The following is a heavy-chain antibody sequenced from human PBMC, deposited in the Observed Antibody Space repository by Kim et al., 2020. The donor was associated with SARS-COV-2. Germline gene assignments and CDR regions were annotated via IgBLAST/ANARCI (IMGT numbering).Heavy chain of an antibody. CDR3: AKDRGLRGYYFHGMDV. D-gene: IGHD3-10*01. Sequence: GGSLRLSCAASGFTFSDFYMSWIRQAPGKGLEWVSYISDSSTYTNYADSVKGRFTISRDNAKNSLYLRMNSLRADDTAVYYCAKDRGLRGYYFHGMDVWGRGTTVTVSS. V-gene: IGHV3-11*05. CDR1: GFTFSDFY. CDR2: ISDSSTYT. J-gene: IGHJ6*02.